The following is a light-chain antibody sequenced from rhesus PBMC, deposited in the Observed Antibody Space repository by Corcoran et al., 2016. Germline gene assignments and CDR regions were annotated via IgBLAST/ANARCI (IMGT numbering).Light chain of an antibody. CDR1: PGISNW. Sequence: DIQMTQSPSSLSASVGDRVTITCRASPGISNWLAWYQQKPGKAPKLLIFRASNLETGVPSRLSGSGSGTDFTITISSLQPENSSTNNWQQHDNSPFTVGPGAKRNIK. CDR2: RAS. V-gene: IGKV1-69*01. J-gene: IGKJ3*01. CDR3: QQHDNSPFT.